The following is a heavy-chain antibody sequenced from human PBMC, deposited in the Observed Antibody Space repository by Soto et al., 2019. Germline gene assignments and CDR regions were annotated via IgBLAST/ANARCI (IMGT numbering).Heavy chain of an antibody. CDR1: GGSITSSSSYY. Sequence: QLQLQESCPRLVKASETLSLTCSVSGGSITSSSSYYWGWIRRPPGKGLEWIGTSYYSGSTYYNPALQGRVPISVDTSKDQCSLKLTSVTAADTAMYYCARQEDYGSLAKADRGQGTLVTVS. V-gene: IGHV4-39*01. CDR3: ARQEDYGSLAKAD. D-gene: IGHD4-17*01. CDR2: SYYSGST. J-gene: IGHJ4*02.